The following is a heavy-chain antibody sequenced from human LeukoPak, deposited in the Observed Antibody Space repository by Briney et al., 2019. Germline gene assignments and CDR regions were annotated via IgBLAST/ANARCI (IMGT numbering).Heavy chain of an antibody. CDR3: ARLPHYYGSGSYSRFDP. CDR1: GGSISSYY. D-gene: IGHD3-10*01. CDR2: IYYSGST. V-gene: IGHV4-59*01. J-gene: IGHJ5*02. Sequence: SETLSLTCTVSGGSISSYYWSWIRQPPGKGLEWIGYIYYSGSTNYNPSLKSRVTISVDMSKNQFSLKLSSVTAADTAVYYCARLPHYYGSGSYSRFDPWGQGTLVTVSS.